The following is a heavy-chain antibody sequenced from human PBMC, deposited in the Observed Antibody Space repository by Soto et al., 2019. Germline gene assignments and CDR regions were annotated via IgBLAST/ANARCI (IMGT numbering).Heavy chain of an antibody. Sequence: EVQLVESGGGLVQPGGSLRLSCAASGFTFSSYWMHWVRQAPGKGLVWVSRINSDGSSTSYADSVKGRFTISRDNAKNTLYLQMNSLRAEDTAVYYCARGERELLSQYLDDAFDIWGQGTMVTVSS. D-gene: IGHD1-26*01. J-gene: IGHJ3*02. CDR1: GFTFSSYW. CDR3: ARGERELLSQYLDDAFDI. CDR2: INSDGSST. V-gene: IGHV3-74*01.